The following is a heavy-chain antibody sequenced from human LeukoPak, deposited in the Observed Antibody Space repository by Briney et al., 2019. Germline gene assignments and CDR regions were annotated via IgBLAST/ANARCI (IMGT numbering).Heavy chain of an antibody. Sequence: PGGSLRLSCAASGFTFDVYAMHWVRQAPGKGLEWVSGISWNSGSIGYADSVKGRFTISRDNAKNSLYLQMNSLRAEDMALYYCAKGEYYDILTGYFDYWGQGTLVTVSS. CDR2: ISWNSGSI. CDR1: GFTFDVYA. J-gene: IGHJ4*02. CDR3: AKGEYYDILTGYFDY. V-gene: IGHV3-9*03. D-gene: IGHD3-9*01.